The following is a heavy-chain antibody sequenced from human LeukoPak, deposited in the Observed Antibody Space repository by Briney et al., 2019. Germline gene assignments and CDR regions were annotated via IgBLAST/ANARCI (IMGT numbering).Heavy chain of an antibody. V-gene: IGHV3-30*04. CDR3: ARDPPIYSSSWIYYFDY. J-gene: IGHJ4*02. D-gene: IGHD6-13*01. CDR2: ISYDGSNK. CDR1: GFTFSSYA. Sequence: GGSLRLSCAASGFTFSSYAMHWVRQAPGKGLEWVAVISYDGSNKYYADPVKGRFTISRDNSKNTLYLQMNSLRAEDTAVYYCARDPPIYSSSWIYYFDYWGQGTLVTVSS.